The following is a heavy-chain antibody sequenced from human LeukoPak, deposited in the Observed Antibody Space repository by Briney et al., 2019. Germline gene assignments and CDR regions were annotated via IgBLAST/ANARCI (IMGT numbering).Heavy chain of an antibody. V-gene: IGHV3-30*18. J-gene: IGHJ4*02. CDR3: AKGVYDILTGYSDLFDY. Sequence: GGSLRLSCAASGFTFSSYGMHWVRQAPGKGLEWVAVISYDGSNKYYADSVKGRFTISRDNSKNTLYLQMNSLRAEDTAVYYCAKGVYDILTGYSDLFDYWGQGTLVTVSS. CDR2: ISYDGSNK. CDR1: GFTFSSYG. D-gene: IGHD3-9*01.